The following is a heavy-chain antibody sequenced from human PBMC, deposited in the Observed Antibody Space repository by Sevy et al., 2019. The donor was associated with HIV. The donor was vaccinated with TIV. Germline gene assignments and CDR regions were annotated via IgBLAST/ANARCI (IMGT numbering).Heavy chain of an antibody. Sequence: SETLSLTCTVSGGSISSSSYYWGWIRQPPGKGLEWIGSIYYSGSTYHNPSLKSRVTISVDTSKNQFSLKLSSVTAADTAVYYCARKSRMGGSAYHLGFFDYWGQGTLVTVSS. CDR3: ARKSRMGGSAYHLGFFDY. CDR1: GGSISSSSYY. CDR2: IYYSGST. V-gene: IGHV4-39*01. J-gene: IGHJ4*02. D-gene: IGHD5-12*01.